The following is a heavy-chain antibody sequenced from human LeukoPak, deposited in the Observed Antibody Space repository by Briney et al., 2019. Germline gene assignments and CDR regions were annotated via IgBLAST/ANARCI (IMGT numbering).Heavy chain of an antibody. CDR1: GFTFSSYA. CDR2: ISGSGGST. CDR3: AKGGSYRSQPYFDY. V-gene: IGHV3-23*01. Sequence: SGGSLRLSCAASGFTFSSYAMSWVRQAPGKGLEWVSAISGSGGSTYYADSVKGRFTISRDNSKNTLYLQMNSLRAEDTAVYYCAKGGSYRSQPYFDYWGQGTPVTVSS. D-gene: IGHD3-16*02. J-gene: IGHJ4*02.